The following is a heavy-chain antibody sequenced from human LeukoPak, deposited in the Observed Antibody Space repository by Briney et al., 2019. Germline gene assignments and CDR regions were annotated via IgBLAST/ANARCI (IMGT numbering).Heavy chain of an antibody. CDR1: GFTFNSYS. V-gene: IGHV3-48*02. Sequence: GGSLRLSCGASGFTFNSYSMNWVRQAPGKGLEWVSYISSSTSRIYYADSVKGRFTISRDSARRSLFLQMNSLRDEETAVYYCARDIHWAFDYWGQGTLVTVSS. J-gene: IGHJ4*02. CDR2: ISSSTSRI. D-gene: IGHD7-27*01. CDR3: ARDIHWAFDY.